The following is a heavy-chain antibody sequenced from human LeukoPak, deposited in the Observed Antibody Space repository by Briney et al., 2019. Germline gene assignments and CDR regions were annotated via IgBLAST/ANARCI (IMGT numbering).Heavy chain of an antibody. D-gene: IGHD1-14*01. V-gene: IGHV3-53*01. CDR3: AGTAYYYYGMDV. CDR2: IYSGGST. J-gene: IGHJ6*02. Sequence: GGSLRLSCAASGFTVSSNYMSWVRQAPGKGLEWVSVIYSGGSTYYADSVKGRFTISRDNSKNTPYLQMNSLRAEDTAVYYCAGTAYYYYGMDVWGQGTTVTVSS. CDR1: GFTVSSNY.